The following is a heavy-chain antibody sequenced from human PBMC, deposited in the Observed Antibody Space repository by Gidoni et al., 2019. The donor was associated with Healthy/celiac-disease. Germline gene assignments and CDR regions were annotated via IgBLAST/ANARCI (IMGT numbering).Heavy chain of an antibody. CDR1: GGSFSGYY. Sequence: QVQLQQWGAGLLKPSETLSLTCAVYGGSFSGYYWSWIRQPPGKGLEWIGEINHSGSTNYNPSLKSRVTISVDTSKNQFSLKLSSVTAADTAVYYCARLELLWWNPKGSSYFDYWGQGTLVTVSS. J-gene: IGHJ4*02. CDR2: INHSGST. D-gene: IGHD2-21*01. V-gene: IGHV4-34*01. CDR3: ARLELLWWNPKGSSYFDY.